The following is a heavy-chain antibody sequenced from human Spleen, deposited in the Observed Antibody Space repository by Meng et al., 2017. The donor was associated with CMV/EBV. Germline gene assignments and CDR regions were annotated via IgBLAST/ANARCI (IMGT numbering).Heavy chain of an antibody. Sequence: GESLKISCAASGFAFSNAWMSWVRQAPGKGLEWVSSISSNSIYIYYADSVKGRFTISRDNAKNSLYLQMNSLRAEDTAVYYCARDMLPCTSTSCYKMGFDIWGQGTMVTVSS. J-gene: IGHJ3*02. CDR1: GFAFSNAW. V-gene: IGHV3-21*01. CDR3: ARDMLPCTSTSCYKMGFDI. CDR2: ISSNSIYI. D-gene: IGHD2-2*01.